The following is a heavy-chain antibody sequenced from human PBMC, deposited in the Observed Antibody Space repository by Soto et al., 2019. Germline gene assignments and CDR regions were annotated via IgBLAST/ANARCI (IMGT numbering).Heavy chain of an antibody. Sequence: QVQLVQSGAELKEPGASVKVSCTASEYTFANHDINWVRQAPGRGLEWMGWMNPNSGNSGFAQKFQDSVTMTRDPSRDTAYMELRNLRSEDTAVYYCARGWGRWPHEKPGDYWGQGTLVTVS. V-gene: IGHV1-8*01. CDR2: MNPNSGNS. J-gene: IGHJ4*02. CDR1: EYTFANHD. D-gene: IGHD3-16*01. CDR3: ARGWGRWPHEKPGDY.